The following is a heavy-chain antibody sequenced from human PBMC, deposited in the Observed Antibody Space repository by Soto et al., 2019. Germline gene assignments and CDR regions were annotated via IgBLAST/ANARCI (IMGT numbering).Heavy chain of an antibody. J-gene: IGHJ3*02. CDR1: GFTFSSYA. CDR3: TKGGSGWYDAFAI. V-gene: IGHV3-23*01. D-gene: IGHD6-19*01. Sequence: EVQLLESGGGLVQPGGSLRLSCAASGFTFSSYAMSWVRQAPGKGREWVSAISGSGGSTYYADSVKGRFTISRDNSKITLYLQMNSVRADHTAVYYCTKGGSGWYDAFAIWGQGTMVTVSS. CDR2: ISGSGGST.